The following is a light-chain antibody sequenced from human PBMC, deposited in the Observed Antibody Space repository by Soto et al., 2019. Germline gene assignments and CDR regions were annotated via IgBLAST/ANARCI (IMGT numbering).Light chain of an antibody. CDR3: QQYSSTPLT. Sequence: DIVMTQSPDSLAVSLGERATINCKSSQSVLYSSNNKNYLAWYQQKPGQPPKLLIYWASTRESGVPDRFSGSGSVTDFTLTISSLQAEDVAVYYCQQYSSTPLTFGQGTKVEIK. CDR2: WAS. J-gene: IGKJ1*01. CDR1: QSVLYSSNNKNY. V-gene: IGKV4-1*01.